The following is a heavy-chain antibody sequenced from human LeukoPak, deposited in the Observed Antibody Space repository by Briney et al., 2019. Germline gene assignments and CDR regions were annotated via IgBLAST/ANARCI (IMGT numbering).Heavy chain of an antibody. V-gene: IGHV3-30*18. CDR1: GFTFSNYG. J-gene: IGHJ4*02. D-gene: IGHD3-22*01. CDR3: AKGGSGYYYGY. Sequence: GGSLRLSCAASGFTFSNYGMHWVRQAPGKGLEWVAVISHDGSKKYYADSVKGRFTISGDNSKNTLYLQMNSLRAEDTAVYYCAKGGSGYYYGYWGQGTLVTVSS. CDR2: ISHDGSKK.